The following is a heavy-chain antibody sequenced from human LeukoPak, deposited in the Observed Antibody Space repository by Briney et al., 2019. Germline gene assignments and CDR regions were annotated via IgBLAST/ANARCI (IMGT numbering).Heavy chain of an antibody. J-gene: IGHJ4*02. V-gene: IGHV3-21*01. CDR1: GFTFSSYT. D-gene: IGHD3-10*01. CDR3: ARKPDYYGADY. Sequence: PGGSLRLSCAASGFTFSSYTINWVRQAPGKGLEWVSSISSSSTYIYYADSVKGRFTISRDNAKNSLYLEMNSLRAEDTAVYYCARKPDYYGADYWGQGTLVTVSS. CDR2: ISSSSTYI.